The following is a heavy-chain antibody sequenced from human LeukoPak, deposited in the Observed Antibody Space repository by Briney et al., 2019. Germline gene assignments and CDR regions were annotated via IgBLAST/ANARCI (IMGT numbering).Heavy chain of an antibody. D-gene: IGHD3-10*01. V-gene: IGHV4-59*01. J-gene: IGHJ6*03. CDR3: ARGFAYGSYYYYYYLDV. CDR1: GGSISSYY. Sequence: SETLSLTCTVSGGSISSYYWSWIRQPPGKGLEWIGYIYYSGSTNYNPSLKSRVTISVDTSKNQFSLKLSSVTAADTAVYYCARGFAYGSYYYYYYLDVWGKGTTVPVSS. CDR2: IYYSGST.